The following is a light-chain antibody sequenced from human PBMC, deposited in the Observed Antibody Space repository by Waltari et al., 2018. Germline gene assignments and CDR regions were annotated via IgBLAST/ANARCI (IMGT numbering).Light chain of an antibody. CDR1: NANPGSNY. Sequence: QSVLTQPPSASETPGQRVTLTCSGSNANPGSNYLYWYQQPPGPAPKPLIYRNNQRPSGVPDRFSASKSGTSASLAIDGLRSEDEAIYYCASWDDSHYVFGPGTQVTVL. CDR2: RNN. V-gene: IGLV1-47*01. J-gene: IGLJ1*01. CDR3: ASWDDSHYV.